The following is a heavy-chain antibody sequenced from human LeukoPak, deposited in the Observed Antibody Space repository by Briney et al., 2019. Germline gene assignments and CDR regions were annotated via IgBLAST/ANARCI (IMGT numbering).Heavy chain of an antibody. CDR3: ARDLPFAFYYDSSGYLDY. D-gene: IGHD3-22*01. J-gene: IGHJ4*02. Sequence: EASVKVSCKASGYTFTSYGISWVRQAPGQGLEWMGWISAYNGNTNYAQKLQGRVTMTTDTSTSTAYMELRSLRSDDTAVYYCARDLPFAFYYDSSGYLDYWGQGTLVTVSS. V-gene: IGHV1-18*01. CDR1: GYTFTSYG. CDR2: ISAYNGNT.